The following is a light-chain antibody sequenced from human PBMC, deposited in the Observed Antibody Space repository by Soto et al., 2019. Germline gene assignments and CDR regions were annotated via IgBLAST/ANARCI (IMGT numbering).Light chain of an antibody. Sequence: EVVLAQSPGTLFPSPGERAHISCRASQTVGTTYLAWYQHKPGQAPRLLIYGASTRATGIPDRFSVSRSGTDFTLTIRSLKPDDFATDYCQQYNTYLTFGQGTKGDTK. CDR1: QTVGTTY. CDR2: GAS. J-gene: IGKJ1*01. V-gene: IGKV3-20*01. CDR3: QQYNTYLT.